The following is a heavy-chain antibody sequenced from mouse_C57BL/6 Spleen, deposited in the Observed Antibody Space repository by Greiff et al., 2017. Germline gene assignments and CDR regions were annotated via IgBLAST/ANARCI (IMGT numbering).Heavy chain of an antibody. V-gene: IGHV1-69*01. CDR2: IDPSDSYT. J-gene: IGHJ4*01. Sequence: QVQLQQPGAELVMPGASVKLSCKASGYTFTSYWMHWVKQRPGQGLEWIGEIDPSDSYTNYNQKFKGKSTLTVDKSSSTAYMQVSSLTSEDSAVYYCARREIDYYGSSMYAMDYWGQGTSVTVSS. CDR1: GYTFTSYW. D-gene: IGHD1-1*01. CDR3: ARREIDYYGSSMYAMDY.